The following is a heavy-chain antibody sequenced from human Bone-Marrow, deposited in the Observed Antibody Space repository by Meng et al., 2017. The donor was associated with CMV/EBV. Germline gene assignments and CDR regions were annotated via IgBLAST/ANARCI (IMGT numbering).Heavy chain of an antibody. CDR2: ISYDGSNK. CDR3: ARDSGIVNFDY. Sequence: SCAALGFTFSSYAMHWGRQAPGKGMEWVAVISYDGSNKYYADSVKGRFTISRDNSKNTLYLQMNSLRAEDTAVYYCARDSGIVNFDYWGQGTLVTVSS. J-gene: IGHJ4*02. CDR1: GFTFSSYA. V-gene: IGHV3-30-3*01. D-gene: IGHD2-21*01.